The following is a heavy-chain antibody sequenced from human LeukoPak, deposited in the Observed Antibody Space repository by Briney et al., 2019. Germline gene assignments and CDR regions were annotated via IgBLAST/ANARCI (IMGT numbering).Heavy chain of an antibody. CDR2: IYYSGST. V-gene: IGHV4-61*01. Sequence: PSETLSLTCSVSGGSINTHNNYWGWIRQPPGKGLEWIGYIYYSGSTNYNPSLKSRVTISVDTSKNQFSLKLSSVTAADTAVYYCARDPYGGNSFDYWGQGTLVTVSS. D-gene: IGHD4-23*01. J-gene: IGHJ4*02. CDR1: GGSINTHNNY. CDR3: ARDPYGGNSFDY.